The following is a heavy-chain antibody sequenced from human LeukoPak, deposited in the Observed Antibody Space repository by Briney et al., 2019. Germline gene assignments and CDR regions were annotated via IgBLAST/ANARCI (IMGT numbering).Heavy chain of an antibody. V-gene: IGHV3-13*01. CDR3: IRGGIQVSGIDAFDI. D-gene: IGHD5/OR15-5a*01. CDR1: GFTFSSYD. CDR2: IGIAGDT. Sequence: GGSLRLSCAASGFTFSSYDMHWVRQAPGRGLEWVSAIGIAGDTYYPDSAKGRFTISRENAKNSMYLQMNSLKDGDTAVYYCIRGGIQVSGIDAFDIWGQGTMVTVSS. J-gene: IGHJ3*02.